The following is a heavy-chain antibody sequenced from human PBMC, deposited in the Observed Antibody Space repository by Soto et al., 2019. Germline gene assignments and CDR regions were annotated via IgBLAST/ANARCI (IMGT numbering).Heavy chain of an antibody. CDR1: GGSISSYY. D-gene: IGHD6-13*01. CDR2: IYYSGSN. CDR3: ARTDTGYSSSWYWFDP. Sequence: QVQLQESGPGLVKPSETLSLTCTVSGGSISSYYWSWIRQPPGKGLEWIGYIYYSGSNNYNPSLKSRVTISLDTSKNQFSLKLSSVTAADTAVYYCARTDTGYSSSWYWFDPWGQGTLVTVSS. V-gene: IGHV4-59*01. J-gene: IGHJ5*02.